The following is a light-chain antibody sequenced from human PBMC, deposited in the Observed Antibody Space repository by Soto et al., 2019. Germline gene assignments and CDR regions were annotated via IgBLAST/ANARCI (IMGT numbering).Light chain of an antibody. CDR3: QQYNDWPYT. CDR1: QNIRFN. J-gene: IGKJ2*01. Sequence: EILITQSPAVLYVSPGERATLSCRASQNIRFNLAWYQQKPGQAPRLLISAASTRDTGIPARFSGSGSWTEFTLTISRLQSEDFAIDYCQQYNDWPYTFGQGTKVDIK. CDR2: AAS. V-gene: IGKV3-15*01.